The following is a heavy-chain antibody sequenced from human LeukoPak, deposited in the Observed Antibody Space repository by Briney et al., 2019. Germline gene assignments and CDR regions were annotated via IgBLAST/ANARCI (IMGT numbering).Heavy chain of an antibody. CDR3: ARHVPGGPFDS. CDR2: INTDGSST. D-gene: IGHD2-8*02. CDR1: GFTFSSYW. Sequence: PGGSLRLSCAASGFTFSSYWMHWVRQAPGKGLVWVSRINTDGSSTSYADSVKGRFTISRDDSKNVLYLQMNSLRAEDRAVYYCARHVPGGPFDSWGQGTLVTVSS. J-gene: IGHJ4*02. V-gene: IGHV3-74*01.